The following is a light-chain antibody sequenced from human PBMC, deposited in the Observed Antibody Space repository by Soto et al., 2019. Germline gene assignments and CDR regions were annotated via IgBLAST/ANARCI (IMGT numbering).Light chain of an antibody. V-gene: IGLV2-14*01. CDR1: SSDIGRYNF. Sequence: QSALTQPASVSGSPGQSITISCTGNSSDIGRYNFVSWYQQHPGKAPKLLVYEVTNRPSGVSNRFSGSKSGNTASLTIFGLQTEDEADYYCSSYTSVTTFVVFGTGTKLTVL. CDR3: SSYTSVTTFVV. J-gene: IGLJ1*01. CDR2: EVT.